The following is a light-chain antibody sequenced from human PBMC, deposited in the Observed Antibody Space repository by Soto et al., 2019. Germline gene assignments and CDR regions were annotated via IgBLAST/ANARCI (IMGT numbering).Light chain of an antibody. J-gene: IGKJ4*01. CDR1: QSVSSY. CDR3: QQRSNWPPLT. CDR2: DAS. V-gene: IGKV3-11*01. Sequence: EIVLTQSPATLSLSPGERATLSCRASQSVSSYLAWYQQKPGQAPRLLIYDASNRATGIPARFSGSGSGTDVTLTISSLEPEDFAVYYCQQRSNWPPLTFGGGTKVELK.